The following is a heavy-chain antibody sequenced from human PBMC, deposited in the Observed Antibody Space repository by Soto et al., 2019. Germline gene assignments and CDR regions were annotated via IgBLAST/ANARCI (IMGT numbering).Heavy chain of an antibody. J-gene: IGHJ6*03. V-gene: IGHV1-3*01. CDR3: ARGGRAGGSYYYYMDV. CDR2: INAGNGNT. CDR1: GYTFTSYA. Sequence: ASVKVSCKASGYTFTSYAMHWVRQAPGQRLEWMGWINAGNGNTKYSQKFQGRVTITRDTSASTAYMELSSLRSEDTAVYYCARGGRAGGSYYYYMDVWGKGTTVTVSS. D-gene: IGHD3-10*01.